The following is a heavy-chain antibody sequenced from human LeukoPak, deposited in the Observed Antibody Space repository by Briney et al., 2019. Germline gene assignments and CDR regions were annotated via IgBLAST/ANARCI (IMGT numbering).Heavy chain of an antibody. CDR1: GFTFSTFA. J-gene: IGHJ4*02. CDR2: ISGSGAGT. D-gene: IGHD1-1*01. CDR3: VKDNEAGGSPFDR. Sequence: GGSLRLSCAASGFTFSTFAMTWVRQGPGKGLEWVSSISGSGAGTYYADSVKGRFTISRDNSKNTLYLQMSSLRAVDTAVYYCVKDNEAGGSPFDRWGQGTLVTVSS. V-gene: IGHV3-23*01.